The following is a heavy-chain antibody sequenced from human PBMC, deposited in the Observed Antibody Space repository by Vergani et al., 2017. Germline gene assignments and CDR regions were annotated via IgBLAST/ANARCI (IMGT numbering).Heavy chain of an antibody. CDR1: GYTFTSYG. D-gene: IGHD3-22*01. Sequence: QVQLVQSGAEVKKPGASVKVSCKASGYTFTSYGISWVRQAPGQGLEWMGWISAYNGNTNYAQKLQGRVTMTTDTSTSTAYMELRSLRSDDTAVYYCAREGIVRAPFKSAYYCGMDVGGQGTTVAVSS. CDR2: ISAYNGNT. V-gene: IGHV1-18*04. CDR3: AREGIVRAPFKSAYYCGMDV. J-gene: IGHJ6*01.